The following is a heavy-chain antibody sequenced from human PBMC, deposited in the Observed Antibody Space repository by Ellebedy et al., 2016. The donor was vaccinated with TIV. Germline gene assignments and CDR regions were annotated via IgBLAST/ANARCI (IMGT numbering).Heavy chain of an antibody. J-gene: IGHJ6*02. CDR2: IIPILGIA. CDR1: GGTFSSYA. D-gene: IGHD3-10*01. V-gene: IGHV1-69*04. CDR3: ARDSPLWFGDYYGMDV. Sequence: AASVKVSCKASGGTFSSYAISWVRQAPGQGLEWMGRIIPILGIANYAQKFQGRVTITADKSTSTAYMELSSLRSEDTAVYYCARDSPLWFGDYYGMDVWGQGTTVTVSS.